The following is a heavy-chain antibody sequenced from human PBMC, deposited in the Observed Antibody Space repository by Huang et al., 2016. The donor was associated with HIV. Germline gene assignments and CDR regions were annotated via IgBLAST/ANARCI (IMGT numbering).Heavy chain of an antibody. CDR1: GYTFTSYA. J-gene: IGHJ4*02. V-gene: IGHV7-4-1*02. CDR3: ARGLYSSSWAPFDY. Sequence: QVQLVQSGSELKKPGASAKASCKASGYTFTSYAMNWVRQAPGQGLEWMGRLNPNTGNPTYAQGVTGRFVFSLDISVSTAYLQISSLKAEDTAVYYCARGLYSSSWAPFDYWGQGTLVTVSS. D-gene: IGHD6-13*01. CDR2: LNPNTGNP.